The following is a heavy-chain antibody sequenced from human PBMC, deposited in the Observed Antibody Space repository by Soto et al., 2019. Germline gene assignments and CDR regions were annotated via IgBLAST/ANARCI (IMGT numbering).Heavy chain of an antibody. CDR3: ASGAYIVVVPAARHYYGMDV. CDR1: GYTFTSYG. Sequence: QVQLVQSGAEVKKPGASVKVSCKASGYTFTSYGISWVRQAPGQGLEWMGGIIAYYGNTNYAQKLQGRVTMTTDTSKSTAYMELRSLRSDDTAVYSWASGAYIVVVPAARHYYGMDVWGQGTTVTVSS. J-gene: IGHJ6*02. CDR2: IIAYYGNT. V-gene: IGHV1-18*04. D-gene: IGHD2-2*01.